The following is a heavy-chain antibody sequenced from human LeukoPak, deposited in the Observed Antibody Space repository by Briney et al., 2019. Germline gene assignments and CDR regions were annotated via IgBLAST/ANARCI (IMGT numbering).Heavy chain of an antibody. D-gene: IGHD2-2*01. J-gene: IGHJ3*02. V-gene: IGHV3-23*01. CDR1: GFTFSTYA. CDR2: ISGSGGST. Sequence: GGSLRLSCAASGFTFSTYAMGWVRQAPGKGLEWVSGISGSGGSTYYTDSVKGRFTISRDNSKNTLYLQMDSLRVEDTAVYYCVKIQSGFCSTTSCFVTFDIWGQGTMVTVSS. CDR3: VKIQSGFCSTTSCFVTFDI.